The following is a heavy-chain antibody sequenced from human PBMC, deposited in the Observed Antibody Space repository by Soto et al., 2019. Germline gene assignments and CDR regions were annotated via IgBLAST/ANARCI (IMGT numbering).Heavy chain of an antibody. CDR1: GGSISSSNW. CDR3: ARKSGYSGYDYFDY. CDR2: IYHSGST. D-gene: IGHD5-12*01. Sequence: SETLSLTCAVSGGSISSSNWWSWVRQPPGKGLEWIGEIYHSGSTNYNPSLKSRVTISVDKSKNQFSLKLSSVTAADRAVYYCARKSGYSGYDYFDYWGQGTLVTVSS. J-gene: IGHJ4*02. V-gene: IGHV4-4*02.